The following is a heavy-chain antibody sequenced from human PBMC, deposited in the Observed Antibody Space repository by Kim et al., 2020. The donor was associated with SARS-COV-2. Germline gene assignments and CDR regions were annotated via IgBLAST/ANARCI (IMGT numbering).Heavy chain of an antibody. D-gene: IGHD3-9*01. CDR2: INHSGST. CDR3: ARFHYDILTGPTPLRKRMDV. Sequence: SETLSLTCAVYGGSFSGYYWSWIRQPPGKGLEWIREINHSGSTNYNPSLKSRVTISVDTSKNQFSLKLSSVTAADTAVYYCARFHYDILTGPTPLRKRMDVWGQGTTVTVSS. V-gene: IGHV4-34*01. CDR1: GGSFSGYY. J-gene: IGHJ6*02.